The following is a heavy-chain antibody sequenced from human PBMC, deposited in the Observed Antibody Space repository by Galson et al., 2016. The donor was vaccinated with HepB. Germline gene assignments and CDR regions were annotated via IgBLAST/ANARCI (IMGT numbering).Heavy chain of an antibody. Sequence: SVKVSCKASGFTFTTYAIHWVRQAPGQSLEWMGWINAGNGYAQYSERFQGRVTITRDTSASTAYMELSSLRFEDKALYYCARRGGETNFDLWGLGTLVTVSS. V-gene: IGHV1-3*01. J-gene: IGHJ4*02. D-gene: IGHD4-17*01. CDR1: GFTFTTYA. CDR2: INAGNGYA. CDR3: ARRGGETNFDL.